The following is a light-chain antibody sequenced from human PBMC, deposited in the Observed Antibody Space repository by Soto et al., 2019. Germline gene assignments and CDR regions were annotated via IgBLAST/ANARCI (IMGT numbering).Light chain of an antibody. CDR3: QTYNSAPRT. V-gene: IGKV1-27*01. J-gene: IGKJ3*01. Sequence: DIQMTQSPSSLSASVGDRVTITCRASQDINNYLAWYQQKPGKVPKLLIYAASTLQSGVPSRFSGSGSGTDFTLTISSLQPEDVATYYCQTYNSAPRTFGPGTKVDIK. CDR2: AAS. CDR1: QDINNY.